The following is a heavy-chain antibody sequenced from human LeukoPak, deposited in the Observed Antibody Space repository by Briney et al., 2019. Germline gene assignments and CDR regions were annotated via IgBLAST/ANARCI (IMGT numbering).Heavy chain of an antibody. V-gene: IGHV3-11*01. CDR2: ISSSGSTI. Sequence: GGSLRLSCADSGCTFSDYYMSWIRQAPGKGLEWVSYISSSGSTIYYADSVKGRFTISRDNAKNSLYLQMNSLRAEDTAVYYCARSLHYDILTGSGMDVWGQGTTVTVSS. D-gene: IGHD3-9*01. CDR1: GCTFSDYY. CDR3: ARSLHYDILTGSGMDV. J-gene: IGHJ6*02.